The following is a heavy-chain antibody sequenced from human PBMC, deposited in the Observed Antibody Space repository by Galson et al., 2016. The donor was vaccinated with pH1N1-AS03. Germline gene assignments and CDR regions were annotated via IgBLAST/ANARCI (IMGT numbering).Heavy chain of an antibody. D-gene: IGHD2-2*01. V-gene: IGHV3-7*03. Sequence: SLRLSCAASGFTFSTLWMTWVRQAPGKGLEWVANIKQDGSEKYYVDSVKGRFTISRDNAKNSLYLQMNSLRAEDTAVYYCARDSGYCRSTSSRGDAFDIWGQGTMVTVSS. CDR3: ARDSGYCRSTSSRGDAFDI. CDR2: IKQDGSEK. J-gene: IGHJ3*02. CDR1: GFTFSTLW.